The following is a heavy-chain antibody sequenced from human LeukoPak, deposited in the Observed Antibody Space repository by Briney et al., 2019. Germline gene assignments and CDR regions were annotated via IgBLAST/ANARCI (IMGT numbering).Heavy chain of an antibody. V-gene: IGHV3-23*01. CDR3: ARDQYDTWSRRGNFDS. Sequence: PGGSLRLSCAASGFTFSSYAMSWVRQAPGKGLEWVSGISSSGGSTYYADSVKGRFTISRDNSKNTLYLQINSLRVEDTAVFYCARDQYDTWSRRGNFDSWGQGTLVIVSS. J-gene: IGHJ4*02. D-gene: IGHD3-3*01. CDR1: GFTFSSYA. CDR2: ISSSGGST.